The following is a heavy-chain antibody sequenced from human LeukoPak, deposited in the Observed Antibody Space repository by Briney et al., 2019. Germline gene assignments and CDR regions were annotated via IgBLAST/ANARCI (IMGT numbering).Heavy chain of an antibody. CDR3: ATVWVVSDAFDI. D-gene: IGHD2-15*01. Sequence: ASVKVSCKVSGYTLTELSMHWVRQAPGKGLEWMGGFDPEDGETIYAQKFQGRVTMTEDTSTDTAYMELSSLRSEDTAVYYCATVWVVSDAFDIWGQGTMVTVSS. V-gene: IGHV1-24*01. J-gene: IGHJ3*02. CDR1: GYTLTELS. CDR2: FDPEDGET.